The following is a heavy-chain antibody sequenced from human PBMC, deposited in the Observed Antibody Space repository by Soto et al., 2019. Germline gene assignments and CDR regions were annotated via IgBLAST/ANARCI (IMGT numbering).Heavy chain of an antibody. Sequence: VGSLRLSCAASGFTFSSYSMNWVRQAPGKGLEWVSSISSGSSYIYYADSVKGRFTISRDNAKNSLYLQMNSLRAADTAVYYCARVGRLLWFGELSFDYWGQGTLVTVSS. D-gene: IGHD3-10*01. CDR1: GFTFSSYS. CDR3: ARVGRLLWFGELSFDY. CDR2: ISSGSSYI. J-gene: IGHJ4*02. V-gene: IGHV3-21*01.